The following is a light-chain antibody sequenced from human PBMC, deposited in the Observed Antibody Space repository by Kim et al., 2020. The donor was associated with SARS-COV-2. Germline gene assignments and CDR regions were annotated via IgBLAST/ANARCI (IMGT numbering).Light chain of an antibody. Sequence: EIVLTQSPATLSLPPGERATLSCRASQNIITNLAWYQQKPGQAPRLLIYGASTRATGIPGRFSCSGSGTEFTLTISSLQSADFEVYYCQQYNNWTPTWTFGQGTKVDIK. CDR2: GAS. V-gene: IGKV3-15*01. CDR1: QNIITN. CDR3: QQYNNWTPTWT. J-gene: IGKJ1*01.